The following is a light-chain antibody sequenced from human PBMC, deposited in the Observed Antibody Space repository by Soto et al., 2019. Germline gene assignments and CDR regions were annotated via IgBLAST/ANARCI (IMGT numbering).Light chain of an antibody. Sequence: EIEMTKTPAPPSVSPGVRATLSCRASQSVSSNLAWYQQKPGQAPRLLIYGASNRHTGVPARFSGSGSGTDFTLTISRLEPEDFAVYYCQQHSKSPLTFGQGTKVEIK. CDR1: QSVSSN. J-gene: IGKJ1*01. V-gene: IGKV3D-15*01. CDR3: QQHSKSPLT. CDR2: GAS.